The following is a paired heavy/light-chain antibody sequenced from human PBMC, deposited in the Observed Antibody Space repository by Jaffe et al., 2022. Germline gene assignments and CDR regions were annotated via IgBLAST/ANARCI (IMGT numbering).Heavy chain of an antibody. CDR2: ISYDGYKI. CDR1: GFIFSNYG. Sequence: QVHLVESGGGIVQPGRSLRLSCAASGFIFSNYGMHWVRQAPGKGLEWVAFISYDGYKIKYADSVTGRSTISRDNSKNTLYLQLNSLRGDDTAVYYCAKDYRLPGPQDINWFDPWGQGTLVTVSS. J-gene: IGHJ5*02. CDR3: AKDYRLPGPQDINWFDP. D-gene: IGHD2-21*02. V-gene: IGHV3-30*18.
Light chain of an antibody. CDR2: GAS. CDR1: QSISNT. V-gene: IGKV3-15*01. J-gene: IGKJ1*01. CDR3: QQYNNWPRT. Sequence: EIVMTQSPVTLSVSPGERATLSCRASQSISNTLAWYQQKPGQAPRLLFYGASTRATGVPARFSASGSGTEFTLTISSLQSEDFAVYYCQQYNNWPRTFGQGTKVE.